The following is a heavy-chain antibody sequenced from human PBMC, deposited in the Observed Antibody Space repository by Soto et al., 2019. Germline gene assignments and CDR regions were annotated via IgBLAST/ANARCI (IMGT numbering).Heavy chain of an antibody. D-gene: IGHD6-6*01. Sequence: SETLSLTCTVSGGSISSSSYYWGWIRQPPGKGLEWIGSIYYSGSTYYNPSLKSRVTISVDTSKNQFSLKLSSVTAADTAVYYCARHPETIWSSSWFDPWGQGTLVTVSS. CDR3: ARHPETIWSSSWFDP. V-gene: IGHV4-39*01. CDR2: IYYSGST. CDR1: GGSISSSSYY. J-gene: IGHJ5*02.